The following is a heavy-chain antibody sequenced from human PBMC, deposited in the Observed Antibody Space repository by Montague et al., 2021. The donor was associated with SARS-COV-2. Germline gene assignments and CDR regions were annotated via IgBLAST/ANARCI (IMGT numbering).Heavy chain of an antibody. CDR2: IYYSGST. CDR1: GGSIRSSSYY. CDR3: ARHRITLSLGCMFDY. V-gene: IGHV4-39*01. Sequence: SETLSLTCTVSGGSIRSSSYYWGWIRQPPGKGLEWIGSIYYSGSTYYXPSLKSRVTISVDTSMNQFSLKLRSVTAADTAVYYCARHRITLSLGCMFDYWGQGTLVTVSS. J-gene: IGHJ4*02. D-gene: IGHD3-9*01.